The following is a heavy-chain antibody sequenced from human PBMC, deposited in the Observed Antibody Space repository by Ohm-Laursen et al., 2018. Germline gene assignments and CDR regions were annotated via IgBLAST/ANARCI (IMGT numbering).Heavy chain of an antibody. CDR2: VTPNGGNT. CDR3: ARGKQGNYDF. Sequence: LRLSCAAPGFTFSSFSMAWVRQAPGKGLEWVSSVTPNGGNTYYADSVKGRFTISRDNSKNTLYLQMNSLRAEDAAVYYCARGKQGNYDFWGQGTLVTVSS. V-gene: IGHV3-23*01. CDR1: GFTFSSFS. J-gene: IGHJ4*02.